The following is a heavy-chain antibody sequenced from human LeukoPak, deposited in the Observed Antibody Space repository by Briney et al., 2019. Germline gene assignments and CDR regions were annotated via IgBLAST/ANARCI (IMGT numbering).Heavy chain of an antibody. D-gene: IGHD2-2*01. CDR1: GYTFTSYD. V-gene: IGHV1-8*01. J-gene: IGHJ6*03. CDR2: MNPNSGNT. Sequence: GASVKVSCKASGYTFTSYDINWVRQATGQGLEWMGWMNPNSGNTGYAQKFQGRVTMTRNTSISTAYMELSSLRSEDTAVYYCARGRGHILGYCSSTSRYRPDYYYYMDVWGKGTTVTVSS. CDR3: ARGRGHILGYCSSTSRYRPDYYYYMDV.